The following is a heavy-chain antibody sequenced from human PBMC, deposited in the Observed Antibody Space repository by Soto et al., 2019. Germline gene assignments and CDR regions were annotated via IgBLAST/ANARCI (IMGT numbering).Heavy chain of an antibody. J-gene: IGHJ3*02. V-gene: IGHV3-9*01. CDR2: ISWNSGSI. Sequence: EVQLVESGGGLVQPGRSLRLSCAASGFTFDDYAMHWVRQAPGKGLEWVSGISWNSGSIGYADSVKGRFTISRDNAKNSLYLQMNSLRAEDTALYYCQSPYYDSSGYYFRDAFDIWGQGTMVTVSS. CDR3: QSPYYDSSGYYFRDAFDI. CDR1: GFTFDDYA. D-gene: IGHD3-22*01.